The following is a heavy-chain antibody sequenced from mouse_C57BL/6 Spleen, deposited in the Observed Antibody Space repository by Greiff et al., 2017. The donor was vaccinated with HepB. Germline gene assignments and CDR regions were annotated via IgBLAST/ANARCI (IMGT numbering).Heavy chain of an antibody. V-gene: IGHV1-81*01. CDR3: AGTPYYGSTFDY. D-gene: IGHD1-1*01. Sequence: QVQLKESGAELARPGASVKLSCKASGYTFTSYGISWVKQRTGQGLEWIGEIYPRSGNTYYNEKFKGKATLTADKSSSTAYMELRSLTSEDSAVYFCAGTPYYGSTFDYWGQGTTLTVSS. CDR2: IYPRSGNT. CDR1: GYTFTSYG. J-gene: IGHJ2*01.